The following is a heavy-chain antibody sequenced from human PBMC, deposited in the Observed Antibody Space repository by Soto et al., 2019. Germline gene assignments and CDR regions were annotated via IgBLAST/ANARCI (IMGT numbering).Heavy chain of an antibody. CDR2: INPNSGGT. CDR3: TTDSYSSIIVVRFDY. D-gene: IGHD3-22*01. CDR1: GYTFTGYY. J-gene: IGHJ4*01. Sequence: ASVKVSCKASGYTFTGYYMHWVRQAPGQGLEWMGWINPNSGGTNYAQKFQGWVTMTRDTSISTAYMELNSLKTEDTGIYYCTTDSYSSIIVVRFDYWGHGTLVTVSS. V-gene: IGHV1-2*04.